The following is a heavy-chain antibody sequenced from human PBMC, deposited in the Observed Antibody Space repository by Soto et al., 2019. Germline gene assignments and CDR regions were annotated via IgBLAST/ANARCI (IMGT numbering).Heavy chain of an antibody. CDR2: ISYDSDTI. CDR1: GFTFGTYS. Sequence: VGSLRLSCAGSGFTFGTYSMNWVRQAAGKGLEWIAYISYDSDTIQYADSVKGRFTISRDNAKNSLYLQMNSLRDEDTAVYYCARLYYDYVWGQGTTVTVSS. J-gene: IGHJ6*02. CDR3: ARLYYDYV. V-gene: IGHV3-48*02. D-gene: IGHD3-3*01.